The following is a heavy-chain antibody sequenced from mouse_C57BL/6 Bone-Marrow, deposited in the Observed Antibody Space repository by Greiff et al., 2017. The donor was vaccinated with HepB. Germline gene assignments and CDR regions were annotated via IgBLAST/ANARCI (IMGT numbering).Heavy chain of an antibody. CDR3: ARSDYYGSSPPYAMDY. J-gene: IGHJ4*01. CDR2: INPYNGGT. Sequence: EVQLQQSGPVLVKPGASVKMSCKASGYTFTDYYMNWVKQSHGKSLEWIGVINPYNGGTSYNQKFKGKATLTVDKSSSTAYMELNSLTSEDSAVYYCARSDYYGSSPPYAMDYWGQGTSVTVSS. V-gene: IGHV1-19*01. CDR1: GYTFTDYY. D-gene: IGHD1-1*01.